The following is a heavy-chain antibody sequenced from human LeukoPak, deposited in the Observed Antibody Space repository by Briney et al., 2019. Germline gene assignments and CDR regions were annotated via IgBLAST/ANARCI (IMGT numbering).Heavy chain of an antibody. J-gene: IGHJ4*02. V-gene: IGHV4-59*01. CDR1: GGSISSYY. CDR2: IYYSGST. D-gene: IGHD6-13*01. Sequence: KPSETLSLTCTVSGGSISSYYWSWIRQPPGKGLEWIGYIYYSGSTNYNPSLKSRVTISVDTSKNQFSLKLSSVTAADTAVYYCARDRPGHSSSWYGGIDYWGQGTLVTVSS. CDR3: ARDRPGHSSSWYGGIDY.